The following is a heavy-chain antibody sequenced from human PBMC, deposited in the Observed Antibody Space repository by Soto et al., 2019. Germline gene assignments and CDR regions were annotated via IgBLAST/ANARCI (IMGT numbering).Heavy chain of an antibody. CDR3: AKENGYSSSWFEFDY. J-gene: IGHJ4*02. Sequence: GGSLRLSCAASGFTFSSYSMNWVRQAPGKGLEWVSSISSSSSYIYYADSVKGRFTISRDNSKNTLYLQMNSLRAEDTAVYYCAKENGYSSSWFEFDYWGQGTLVTVSS. CDR2: ISSSSSYI. V-gene: IGHV3-21*04. D-gene: IGHD6-13*01. CDR1: GFTFSSYS.